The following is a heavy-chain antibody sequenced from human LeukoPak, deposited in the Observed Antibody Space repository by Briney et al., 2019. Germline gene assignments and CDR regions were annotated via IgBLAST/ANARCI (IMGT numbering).Heavy chain of an antibody. CDR2: ISYDGSNE. D-gene: IGHD4-17*01. CDR3: ARNHYGDYYFDY. V-gene: IGHV3-30-3*01. J-gene: IGHJ4*02. CDR1: GFTFSTYT. Sequence: GRSLRLSCAASGFTFSTYTMHRVRQAPGKGLEWVAVISYDGSNEYCADSVKGRFTISRDNSKNTLYLQMNSLRAEDTAVYYCARNHYGDYYFDYWGQGTLVTVSS.